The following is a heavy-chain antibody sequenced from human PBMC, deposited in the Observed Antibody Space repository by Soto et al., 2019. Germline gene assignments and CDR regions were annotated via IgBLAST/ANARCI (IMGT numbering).Heavy chain of an antibody. D-gene: IGHD5-12*01. J-gene: IGHJ4*02. Sequence: EVQLLESGGGLVQPGGSLRLSCAASGFTFSSYGMSWVRQAPGKGLEWVSSITGSAGSTYYADSVKGRFTISRDNSKNTLYLQMNRLSAEDTAVSYGAKDRNRWLRFDLGYWGQGTLVTVSS. V-gene: IGHV3-23*01. CDR2: ITGSAGST. CDR3: AKDRNRWLRFDLGY. CDR1: GFTFSSYG.